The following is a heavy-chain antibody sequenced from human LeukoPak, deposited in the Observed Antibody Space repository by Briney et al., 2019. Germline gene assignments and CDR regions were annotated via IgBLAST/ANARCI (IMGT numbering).Heavy chain of an antibody. Sequence: PSVALSLTCTVSGGSISSYYWSWIRQPPGKGLEWIGYIYYSGSTNYNPSLKSRVTISVDTSKNQFSLKLSSVTAADTAVYYCARFSYYYGMDVWGQGTTVTVSS. V-gene: IGHV4-59*08. CDR1: GGSISSYY. CDR2: IYYSGST. CDR3: ARFSYYYGMDV. J-gene: IGHJ6*02.